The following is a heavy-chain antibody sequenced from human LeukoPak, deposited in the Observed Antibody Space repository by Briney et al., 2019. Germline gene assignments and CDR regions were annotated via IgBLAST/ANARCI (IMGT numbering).Heavy chain of an antibody. CDR1: GGTFSSYA. Sequence: SVKVSCKASGGTFSSYAISWVRQAPGQGFEWMGRIIPILGIANYAQKFQGRVTITADKSTSTAYMELSSLRSEDTAVYYCARDPPYDILTGTIKYYFDYWGQGTLVTVSS. CDR3: ARDPPYDILTGTIKYYFDY. V-gene: IGHV1-69*04. CDR2: IIPILGIA. D-gene: IGHD3-9*01. J-gene: IGHJ4*02.